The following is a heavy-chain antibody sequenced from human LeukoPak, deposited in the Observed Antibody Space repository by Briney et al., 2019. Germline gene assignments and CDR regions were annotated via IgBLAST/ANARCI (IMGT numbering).Heavy chain of an antibody. J-gene: IGHJ4*02. CDR1: GFTFSDHY. V-gene: IGHV4-34*08. Sequence: LRLSRAASGFTFSDHYMDWVRQPPGKGLEWIGEMYLSGTTHSNPSVKSRATISIDKSKNQFFLNLSSVTAADTAVYYCAGLVGRYSSGLYYYYFDYWGQGTLVTVSS. CDR3: AGLVGRYSSGLYYYYFDY. CDR2: MYLSGTT. D-gene: IGHD3-22*01.